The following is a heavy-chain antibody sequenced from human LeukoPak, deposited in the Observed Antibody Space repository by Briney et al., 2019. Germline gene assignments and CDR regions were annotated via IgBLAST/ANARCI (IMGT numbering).Heavy chain of an antibody. D-gene: IGHD2-2*01. CDR2: INQDESKK. V-gene: IGHV3-7*01. CDR3: ARDHAYRADY. Sequence: HPEGSLRLSCAASGFTFSNDWMCWVRQAPGKGLEWVANINQDESKKYYADSVKGRFTISRDNAKNSLYLQMSSLTAEDTAIYYCARDHAYRADYWGQGTLVTVSS. CDR1: GFTFSNDW. J-gene: IGHJ4*02.